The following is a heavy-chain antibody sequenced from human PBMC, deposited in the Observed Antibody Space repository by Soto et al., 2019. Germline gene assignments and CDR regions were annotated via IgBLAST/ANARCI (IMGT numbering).Heavy chain of an antibody. CDR2: IYWDDDK. Sequence: QITLKESGPPLVKPTQTLTLTCTFSGFSLSTSGVGVGWIRQPPGKAREWLALIYWDDDKRYSPSLKSRLTITKDTSKHQVVLTMTNMDPVDTATYYCAHFTVGGGFDPWGQGTLVTVSS. CDR1: GFSLSTSGVG. V-gene: IGHV2-5*02. D-gene: IGHD1-26*01. J-gene: IGHJ5*02. CDR3: AHFTVGGGFDP.